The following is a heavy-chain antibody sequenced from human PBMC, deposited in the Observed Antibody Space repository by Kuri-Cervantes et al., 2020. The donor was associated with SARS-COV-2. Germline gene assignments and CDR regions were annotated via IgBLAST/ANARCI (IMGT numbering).Heavy chain of an antibody. CDR1: GGSFSGYY. Sequence: SQTLSLTCAVYGGSFSGYYWSWIRQPPGKGLEWIGEINHSGSTKYNPSLKSRVTISVDTSKNQFSLKLSSVTAADTAVYYCARDRSYGDQQGFDPWGQGTLVTVSS. D-gene: IGHD5-18*01. CDR3: ARDRSYGDQQGFDP. J-gene: IGHJ5*02. V-gene: IGHV4-34*01. CDR2: INHSGST.